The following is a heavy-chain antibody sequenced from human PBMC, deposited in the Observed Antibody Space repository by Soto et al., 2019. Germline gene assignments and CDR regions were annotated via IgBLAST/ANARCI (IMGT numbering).Heavy chain of an antibody. V-gene: IGHV4-39*02. J-gene: IGHJ3*02. D-gene: IGHD2-2*01. CDR2: IYYSGST. CDR3: ARGNRVLSDENAFDI. CDR1: GGSISSSSYF. Sequence: QQQLQESGPGLVKPSEILSLTCTVSGGSISSSSYFWGWIRQPPGKGLEWIGSIYYSGSTYYNASLKSRVTISVDTSKNHLSLKLSSVTAADTAVYYCARGNRVLSDENAFDIWGKGTMVIVSS.